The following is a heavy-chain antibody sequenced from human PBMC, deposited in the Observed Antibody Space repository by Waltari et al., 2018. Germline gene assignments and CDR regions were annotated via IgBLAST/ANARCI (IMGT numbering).Heavy chain of an antibody. V-gene: IGHV4-39*01. Sequence: QLQLQESGPGLVKPSETLSLTCTVSGGSISSSSYYWGWIRQPPGKGLEWIGSIYYSGSTYYNPSLKSRVTISVDTSKNQFSLKLSSVTAADTAVYYCASLGSTVTTFYYFDYWGQGTLVTVSS. D-gene: IGHD4-17*01. CDR1: GGSISSSSYY. J-gene: IGHJ4*02. CDR3: ASLGSTVTTFYYFDY. CDR2: IYYSGST.